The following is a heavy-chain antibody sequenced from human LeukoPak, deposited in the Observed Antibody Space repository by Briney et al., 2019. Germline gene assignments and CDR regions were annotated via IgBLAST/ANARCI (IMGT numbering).Heavy chain of an antibody. J-gene: IGHJ4*02. CDR2: INTDGSST. CDR3: ARSKYGDYPYFDY. CDR1: GFTFSSYW. D-gene: IGHD4-17*01. V-gene: IGHV3-74*01. Sequence: GGSLRLSCAASGFTFSSYWMHLVRQAPGKGLVWVSRINTDGSSTSYADSVKGRFTISRDNAKNTLYLQMNSLRAEDTAVYYCARSKYGDYPYFDYWGQGTLVTVSS.